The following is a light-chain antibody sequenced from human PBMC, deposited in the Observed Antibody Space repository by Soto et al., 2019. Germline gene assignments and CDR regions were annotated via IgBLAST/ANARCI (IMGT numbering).Light chain of an antibody. Sequence: QPVLTQSPSASASLGASVKLTCTLSSGHSSYAIAWHQQQPEKGPRYLMNLNSDGSHTKGDGIPDRFSGSSSGAERYLTISSLQSEEEADYYCQTWGTGINWVFGGGTQLTVL. V-gene: IGLV4-69*01. CDR3: QTWGTGINWV. CDR2: LNSDGSH. J-gene: IGLJ3*02. CDR1: SGHSSYA.